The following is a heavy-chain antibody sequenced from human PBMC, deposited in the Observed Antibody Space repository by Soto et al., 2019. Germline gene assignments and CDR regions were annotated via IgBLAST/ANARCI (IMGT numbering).Heavy chain of an antibody. CDR3: AMEYCSSTSCYRDY. CDR1: GGTFSSYT. J-gene: IGHJ4*02. CDR2: IIPILGIA. Sequence: QVQLVQSGAEVKKPGSSVKVSCKASGGTFSSYTISWVRQAPGQGLEWMGRIIPILGIANYAQKFQGRVTSPADKPXSTAYMELSSLRSEDTAVYYCAMEYCSSTSCYRDYWGQGTLVTVSS. D-gene: IGHD2-2*02. V-gene: IGHV1-69*02.